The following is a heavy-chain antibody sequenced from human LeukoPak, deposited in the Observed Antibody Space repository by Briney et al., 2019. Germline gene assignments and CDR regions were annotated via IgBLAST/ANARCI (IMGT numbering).Heavy chain of an antibody. CDR3: ARGGALGYYYYYMDV. D-gene: IGHD1-26*01. CDR1: GYSISSGYD. V-gene: IGHV4-38-2*02. Sequence: SETLSLTCTVSGYSISSGYDWGWIRQPPGKGLEWIGSIYHSGSTYYNPSLKSRVTISVDTSKNQFSLKLSSVTAADTAVYYCARGGALGYYYYYMDVWGKGTTVTVSS. J-gene: IGHJ6*03. CDR2: IYHSGST.